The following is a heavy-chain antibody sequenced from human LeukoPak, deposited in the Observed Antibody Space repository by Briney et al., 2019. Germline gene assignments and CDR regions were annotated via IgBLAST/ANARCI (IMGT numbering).Heavy chain of an antibody. V-gene: IGHV3-23*01. D-gene: IGHD3-22*01. CDR2: SSGRGGST. CDR1: GFTFSSYA. CDR3: AKRGVVIRVILVGFHKEAYYFDS. J-gene: IGHJ4*02. Sequence: GGSLRLSCAASGFTFSSYAMSWVRQAPGKGLEWVSASSGRGGSTYYADSVKGRFTISRDNPKNTLYLQMNSLRAEDTAVYFCAKRGVVIRVILVGFHKEAYYFDSWGQGALVIVSS.